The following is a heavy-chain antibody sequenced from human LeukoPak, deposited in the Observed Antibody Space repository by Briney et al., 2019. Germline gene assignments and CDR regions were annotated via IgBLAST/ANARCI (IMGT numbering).Heavy chain of an antibody. Sequence: GRSLRLSCAASGFTFSSYAMHWVRQAPGKGLEWVAVISYDGSNKYYADSVKGRFTISRDNSKNTLYLQMNSLRAEDTAVYYCARETQQLAYYYDYGMDVWGQGTTVTVPS. CDR1: GFTFSSYA. CDR2: ISYDGSNK. CDR3: ARETQQLAYYYDYGMDV. J-gene: IGHJ6*02. V-gene: IGHV3-30-3*01. D-gene: IGHD6-13*01.